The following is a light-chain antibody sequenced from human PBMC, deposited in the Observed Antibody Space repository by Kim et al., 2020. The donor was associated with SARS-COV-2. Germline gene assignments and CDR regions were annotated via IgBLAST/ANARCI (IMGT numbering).Light chain of an antibody. CDR1: NLGDKY. V-gene: IGLV3-1*01. CDR2: QDF. Sequence: VFSGPTASITCSGDNLGDKYVCWYQQKPGQAPVLVIYQDFKRPSGIPERFSGSNSGNTATLTISGTQAMDETDYYCQAWDSNTAFFGSATKVTVL. CDR3: QAWDSNTAF. J-gene: IGLJ1*01.